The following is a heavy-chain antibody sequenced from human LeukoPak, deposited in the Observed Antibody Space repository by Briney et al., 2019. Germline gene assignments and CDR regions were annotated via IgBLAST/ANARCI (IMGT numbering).Heavy chain of an antibody. D-gene: IGHD3-10*01. CDR3: ARASTFYCGSGSYYPFDH. J-gene: IGHJ4*02. CDR2: ISGSGGRT. CDR1: GFTFSRYA. Sequence: GGSLRLSCAASGFTFSRYAMSWVRQAPGKGLEWVSAISGSGGRTYNADSVKGRFIISRDNSKITLYLQMNSLRAEDTAVYYCARASTFYCGSGSYYPFDHWGQGTLVTVSS. V-gene: IGHV3-23*01.